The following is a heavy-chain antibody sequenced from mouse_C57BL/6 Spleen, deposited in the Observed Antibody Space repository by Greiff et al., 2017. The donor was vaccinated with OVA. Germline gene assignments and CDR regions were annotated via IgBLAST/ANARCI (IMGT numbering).Heavy chain of an antibody. J-gene: IGHJ4*01. CDR1: GYTFTSYW. CDR2: IHPNSGST. V-gene: IGHV1-64*01. CDR3: AGSRDRGAMDY. Sequence: QVQLKESGAELVKPGASVKLSCKASGYTFTSYWMHWVKQRPGQGLEWIGMIHPNSGSTNYNEKFKSKATLTVDKSSSTAYMQLSSLTSEDSAVYYCAGSRDRGAMDYWGQGTSVTVSS.